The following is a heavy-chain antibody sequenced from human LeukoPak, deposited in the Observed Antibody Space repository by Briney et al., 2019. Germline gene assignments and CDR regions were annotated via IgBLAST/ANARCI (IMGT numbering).Heavy chain of an antibody. J-gene: IGHJ4*02. D-gene: IGHD5-18*01. Sequence: ASVKVSCKASGFTFTGYYMHWVRQAPGQGLEWMGWINPNSGDTNYAQKFQGRVAMTRDTSISTAYMELSRLRSDDTAVYYCAKDGGRGYNYGLYYFDYWGQGTLVTVSS. CDR2: INPNSGDT. CDR1: GFTFTGYY. CDR3: AKDGGRGYNYGLYYFDY. V-gene: IGHV1-2*02.